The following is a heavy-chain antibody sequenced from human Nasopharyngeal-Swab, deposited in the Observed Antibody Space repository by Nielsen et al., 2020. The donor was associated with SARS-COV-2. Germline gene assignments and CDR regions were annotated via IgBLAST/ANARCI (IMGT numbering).Heavy chain of an antibody. CDR3: ARDRVGVAVTGTSLDY. CDR2: IYHSGST. D-gene: IGHD6-19*01. CDR1: GYSISSGYY. V-gene: IGHV4-38-2*02. Sequence: SETLSFTCTVSGYSISSGYYWGWIRQPPGKGLEWIGSIYHSGSTDYNPSLKSRVTISVDTSKNQISLKLNSVTAADTAVYFCARDRVGVAVTGTSLDYWGQGALVTVSS. J-gene: IGHJ4*02.